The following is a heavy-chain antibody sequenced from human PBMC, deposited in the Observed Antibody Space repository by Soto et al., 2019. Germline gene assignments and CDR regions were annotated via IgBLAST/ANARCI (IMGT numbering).Heavy chain of an antibody. V-gene: IGHV3-7*01. CDR3: SRSLNS. CDR2: ISPDGSEK. Sequence: GGSLRLSCAASGFTFSSFWMDWVRQPPGKGLEWVANISPDGSEKHYVDSVKGRFTISRDNARNSLYLQMRSLTAEDSALYYCSRSLNSWGQGAQVTVSS. J-gene: IGHJ4*02. CDR1: GFTFSSFW.